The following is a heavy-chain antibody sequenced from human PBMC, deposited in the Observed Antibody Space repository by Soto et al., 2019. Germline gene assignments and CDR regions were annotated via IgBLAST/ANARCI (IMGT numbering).Heavy chain of an antibody. Sequence: SETLSLTCTVSGGSISSGDYFWSWIRQSPGKGLEWIGYISSIGSTYYNPSLKSRVSGSRDTSKNQFSLKLSAVTTTDTAVYYCARGLVIRPYYYHGMDVWGQGTTVT. CDR2: ISSIGST. CDR1: GGSISSGDYF. CDR3: ARGLVIRPYYYHGMDV. D-gene: IGHD3-9*01. J-gene: IGHJ6*02. V-gene: IGHV4-30-4*01.